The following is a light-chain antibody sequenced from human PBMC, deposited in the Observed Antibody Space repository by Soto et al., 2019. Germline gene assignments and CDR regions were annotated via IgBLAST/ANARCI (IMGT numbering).Light chain of an antibody. J-gene: IGKJ2*01. CDR3: QQYGSSPLYT. CDR2: GAS. CDR1: QSVSSSY. Sequence: EIVLTQSPATLSLSPGERATLSCRASQSVSSSYLAWYQQKPGQAPRLLIYGASSRATGIPDRFSGSGSGTYFTLTISRLEPEDFAVYYCQQYGSSPLYTFGQGTKLEIK. V-gene: IGKV3-20*01.